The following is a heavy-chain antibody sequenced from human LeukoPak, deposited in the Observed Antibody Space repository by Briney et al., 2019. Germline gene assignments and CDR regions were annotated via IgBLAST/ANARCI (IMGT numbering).Heavy chain of an antibody. CDR3: ARDLTVAGKDY. V-gene: IGHV3-21*01. D-gene: IGHD6-19*01. Sequence: GGPLRLSCAASGFTFSSYSMNWVRQAPGKGLEWVSSISSSSSYIYYADSVKGRFTISRDNAKNSLYLQMNSLRAEDTAVYYCARDLTVAGKDYWGQGTLVTVSS. J-gene: IGHJ4*02. CDR2: ISSSSSYI. CDR1: GFTFSSYS.